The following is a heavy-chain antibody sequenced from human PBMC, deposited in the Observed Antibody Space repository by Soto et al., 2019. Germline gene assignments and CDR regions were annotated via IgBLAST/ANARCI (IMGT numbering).Heavy chain of an antibody. D-gene: IGHD4-17*01. CDR3: ARGHSEPTVTTWTIDY. CDR1: GGSFSGYY. CDR2: INHSGST. V-gene: IGHV4-34*01. J-gene: IGHJ4*02. Sequence: PSETLSLTCAVYGGSFSGYYWSWIRQPPGKGLEWIGEINHSGSTNYNPSLKSRVTISVDTSKNQFSLKLSSVTAADTAVYYCARGHSEPTVTTWTIDYWGQGTLVTVSS.